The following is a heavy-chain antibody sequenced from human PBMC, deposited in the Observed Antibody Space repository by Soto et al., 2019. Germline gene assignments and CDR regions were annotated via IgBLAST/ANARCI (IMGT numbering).Heavy chain of an antibody. CDR2: IIADNFNT. CDR1: GYTFYSHS. V-gene: IGHV1-18*01. D-gene: IGHD3-3*01. CDR3: ARDQRITTFGVYSMYYYGMDV. Sequence: ASVKVSCKASGYTFYSHSISLVRQAPVHVLELIVRIIADNFNTKYSQKFRGRFTITTYTSTITVYIELRNLISDDTAVYYCARDQRITTFGVYSMYYYGMDVWG. J-gene: IGHJ6*02.